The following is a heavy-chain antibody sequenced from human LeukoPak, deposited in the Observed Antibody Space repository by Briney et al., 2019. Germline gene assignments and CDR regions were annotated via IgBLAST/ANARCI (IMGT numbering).Heavy chain of an antibody. Sequence: GGSLRLSCAASGFTFSNYWMSWVRQAPGKGLEWLANINQDGSEIYYVDSVKGRFTISRDNARDSLFLEMNNLRVDDTAVYYCARDGGELWPLDEWGQGILVTVSS. V-gene: IGHV3-7*01. CDR2: INQDGSEI. D-gene: IGHD3-10*01. J-gene: IGHJ4*02. CDR3: ARDGGELWPLDE. CDR1: GFTFSNYW.